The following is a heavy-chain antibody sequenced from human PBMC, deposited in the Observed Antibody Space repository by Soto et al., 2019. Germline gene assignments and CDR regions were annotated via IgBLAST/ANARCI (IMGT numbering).Heavy chain of an antibody. CDR1: GFTFSTFG. V-gene: IGHV3-33*01. D-gene: IGHD1-7*01. CDR2: IWDDGTNE. Sequence: QVRLVESGGGVVQPGRSLRLSCAASGFTFSTFGMHWVRQTPGKRLEWVAAIWDDGTNENYADSVKGRFTISRDNSKNTLFLQMKSLRAEDTAMYYCARVITGTSTLDYWGHGTLVTVSS. CDR3: ARVITGTSTLDY. J-gene: IGHJ4*01.